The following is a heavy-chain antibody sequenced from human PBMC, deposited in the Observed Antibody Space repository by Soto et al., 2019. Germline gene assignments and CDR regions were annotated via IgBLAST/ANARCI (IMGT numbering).Heavy chain of an antibody. V-gene: IGHV3-30-3*01. Sequence: QVQLVASGGGVVQPGRSLRLSCAASGFTFSSYAMHWVRQAPVKGLEWVAVISYDGSNKYYADSVKGRFTISRDNSKNTLDLQMNSLRAEDTAVYYCARESGYDSSGYYPPPLDYWGQGTLVTVSS. D-gene: IGHD3-22*01. CDR2: ISYDGSNK. J-gene: IGHJ4*02. CDR1: GFTFSSYA. CDR3: ARESGYDSSGYYPPPLDY.